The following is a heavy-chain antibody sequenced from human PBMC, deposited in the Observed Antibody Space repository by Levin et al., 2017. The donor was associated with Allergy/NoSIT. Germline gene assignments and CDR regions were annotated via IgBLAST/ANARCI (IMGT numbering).Heavy chain of an antibody. V-gene: IGHV4-59*01. D-gene: IGHD2-15*01. J-gene: IGHJ6*02. Sequence: SQTLSLTCTVPSGSIRNYYWSWVRPPPRKGLEWVGYIYNDGTTKYNPSLKSRVTIPGHMSKNQFSLKLSSLTAADTAVYYCARDRSGRSGETTYDYGMDVWGQGTTVTVSS. CDR3: ARDRSGRSGETTYDYGMDV. CDR1: SGSIRNYY. CDR2: IYNDGTT.